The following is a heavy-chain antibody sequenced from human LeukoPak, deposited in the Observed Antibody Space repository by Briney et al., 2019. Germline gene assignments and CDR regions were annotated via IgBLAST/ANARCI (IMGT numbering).Heavy chain of an antibody. Sequence: PGGPLKLSCAASGFTFSSYWMSWVRQAPGKGLEWVASINKDGSGKYYLDSVRGRFTISRDNAENSLFLQMNSLRAEDTAVYYCARIFSATDAFDIWGQGTMVTVSS. J-gene: IGHJ3*02. V-gene: IGHV3-7*01. CDR2: INKDGSGK. CDR1: GFTFSSYW. CDR3: ARIFSATDAFDI. D-gene: IGHD2-15*01.